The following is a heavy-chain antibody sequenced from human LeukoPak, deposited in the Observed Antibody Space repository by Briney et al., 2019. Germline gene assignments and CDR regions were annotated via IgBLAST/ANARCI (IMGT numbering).Heavy chain of an antibody. J-gene: IGHJ6*03. CDR2: IGTSSTTI. CDR1: GFTFSSYT. V-gene: IGHV3-48*01. CDR3: ARFAAGGSYYYYMDV. Sequence: GGSLRLSCAASGFTFSSYTMNWVRQPPAKGLEWVSNIGTSSTTIYYADSVKGRFTISRNNAKNSLYLQMNSLRADDTAVYYCARFAAGGSYYYYMDVWGKGNTVTVSS. D-gene: IGHD6-25*01.